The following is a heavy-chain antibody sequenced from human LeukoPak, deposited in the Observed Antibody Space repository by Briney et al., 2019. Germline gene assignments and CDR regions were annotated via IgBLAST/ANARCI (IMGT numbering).Heavy chain of an antibody. V-gene: IGHV1-69*13. J-gene: IGHJ6*02. CDR2: IIPIFGTA. D-gene: IGHD2-15*01. Sequence: GASVKVSCKASGGTFSSYAISWVRQAPGQGLEWMGGIIPIFGTANYAQKFQGRVTITADESTSTVYMELSSLRSEDTAMYYCARGPTGWDIVVVVAAPYYYGMDVWGQGTTVTVSS. CDR1: GGTFSSYA. CDR3: ARGPTGWDIVVVVAAPYYYGMDV.